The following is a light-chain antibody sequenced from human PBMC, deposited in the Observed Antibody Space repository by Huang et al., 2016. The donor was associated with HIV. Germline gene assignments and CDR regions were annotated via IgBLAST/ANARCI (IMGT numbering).Light chain of an antibody. CDR1: QGIRSY. V-gene: IGKV1-39*01. CDR2: AAS. CDR3: QQSDRFPYT. J-gene: IGKJ3*01. Sequence: DIQMTQSPSSLSASVGDRVTITCRASQGIRSYLNWYQQRPRKAPTLLVYAASNLQSGVPHRFSSSGSGTDFTLTINDLQPEDFATYYCQQSDRFPYTFGPGTKVDI.